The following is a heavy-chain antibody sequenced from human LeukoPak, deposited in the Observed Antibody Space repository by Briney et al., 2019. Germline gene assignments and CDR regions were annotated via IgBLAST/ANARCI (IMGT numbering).Heavy chain of an antibody. CDR1: GDSINSDDYY. CDR2: FSVSGKS. CDR3: ARVFYCSGGSCYSGEEYMDV. V-gene: IGHV4-61*02. D-gene: IGHD2-15*01. J-gene: IGHJ6*03. Sequence: SETLSLTCTVSGDSINSDDYYWSWIRQPAGKGLEWIGRFSVSGKSNYNPSLKSRVTISVDTSKNQVSVKLTSVTAADTAVYYCARVFYCSGGSCYSGEEYMDVWGKGTTVTVSS.